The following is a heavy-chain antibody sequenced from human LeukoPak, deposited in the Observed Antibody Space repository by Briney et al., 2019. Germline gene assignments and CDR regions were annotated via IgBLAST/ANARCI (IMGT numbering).Heavy chain of an antibody. J-gene: IGHJ3*02. D-gene: IGHD3-10*01. Sequence: ASVKVSCKASGGTFSSSAISWVRQAPGQGLEWMGWISAYNGNTNYAQKLQGRVTMTTDTSTSTAYMELRSLRSDDTAVYYCARGGDYYGSGSYPAFDIWGQGTMVTVSS. CDR1: GGTFSSSA. V-gene: IGHV1-18*01. CDR2: ISAYNGNT. CDR3: ARGGDYYGSGSYPAFDI.